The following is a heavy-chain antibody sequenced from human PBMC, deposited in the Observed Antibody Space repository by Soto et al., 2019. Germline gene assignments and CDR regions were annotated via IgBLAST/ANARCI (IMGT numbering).Heavy chain of an antibody. D-gene: IGHD6-19*01. Sequence: GSGPTLVNPTQTLTLTCTFSGFSLSTNGMCVSWIRQPPGKALEWLALVDWDDDKFYSISLRTRLTISRDTSKNQVVLTMTDMDPVDTATYYCARTPHTTGWSVDYWGQGTLVTVSS. J-gene: IGHJ4*02. CDR3: ARTPHTTGWSVDY. CDR1: GFSLSTNGMC. V-gene: IGHV2-70*01. CDR2: VDWDDDK.